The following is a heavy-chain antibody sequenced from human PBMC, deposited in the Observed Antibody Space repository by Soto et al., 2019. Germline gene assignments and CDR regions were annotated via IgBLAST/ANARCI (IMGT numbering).Heavy chain of an antibody. CDR2: ISTYNGNT. CDR1: GYSFITYG. J-gene: IGHJ4*02. D-gene: IGHD3-22*01. V-gene: IGHV1-18*01. Sequence: QVQLVQSGAEVKKPGASVMVSCKGSGYSFITYGMSWVRQAPGQGLEWVGWISTYNGNTKYVESLKGRVTMTTDTTTSTAYMEPRSRRADDTAVYYCARGPTDNYDKSGDYCLDYWGQGTLVTVSP. CDR3: ARGPTDNYDKSGDYCLDY.